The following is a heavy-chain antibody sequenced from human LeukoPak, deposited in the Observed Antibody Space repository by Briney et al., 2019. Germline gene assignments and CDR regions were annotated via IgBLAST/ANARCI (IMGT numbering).Heavy chain of an antibody. J-gene: IGHJ4*02. CDR1: GFTFSGYA. V-gene: IGHV3-30*18. Sequence: PGGSLRLSCAASGFTFSGYAMNWVRQAPGKGLEWVAVISSDGSITKYGDSVKGRFTISRDNSKNTLYVQMNSLRTDDAAVYYCAKSKSPYPMDYIFDFWGQGTLVTVSS. CDR3: AKSKSPYPMDYIFDF. CDR2: ISSDGSIT. D-gene: IGHD4-11*01.